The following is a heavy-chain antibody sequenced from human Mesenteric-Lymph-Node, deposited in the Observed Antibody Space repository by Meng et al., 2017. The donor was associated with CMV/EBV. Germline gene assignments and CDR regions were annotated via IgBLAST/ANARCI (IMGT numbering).Heavy chain of an antibody. V-gene: IGHV3-21*01. J-gene: IGHJ4*02. D-gene: IGHD3-10*01. Sequence: GESLKISCAASGFTFSSYSMNWVRQAPEKGLEWVSSISSSSSYIYYADSVKGRFTISRDNAKNSLYLQMNSLRAEDTAVYYCARTFYGSGSPIDYWGQGTLVTVSS. CDR3: ARTFYGSGSPIDY. CDR1: GFTFSSYS. CDR2: ISSSSSYI.